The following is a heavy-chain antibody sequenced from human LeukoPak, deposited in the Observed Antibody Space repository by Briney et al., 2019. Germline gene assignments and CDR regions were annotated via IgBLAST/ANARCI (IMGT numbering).Heavy chain of an antibody. CDR3: ARGADSSGYYSIFYFDY. J-gene: IGHJ4*02. Sequence: SETLSLTCTVSGGSISSSSSDYYWGWVRQPPGKGLEWIGSISYSWTTYYNPSLKSRVTISVDTSKNQFSLKLSSVTAADTAVYYCARGADSSGYYSIFYFDYWGQGTLVTVSS. V-gene: IGHV4-39*07. CDR1: GGSISSSSSDYY. CDR2: ISYSWTT. D-gene: IGHD3-22*01.